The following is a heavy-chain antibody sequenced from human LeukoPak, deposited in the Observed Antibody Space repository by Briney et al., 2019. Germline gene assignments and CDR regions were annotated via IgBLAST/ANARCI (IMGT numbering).Heavy chain of an antibody. CDR2: INHSGST. Sequence: SETLSLTCAVYGGSFSGYYWSWIRQPPGKGLEWIGEINHSGSTNYNPSLKSRVTISVDTSKNQFSLKLSSVTAADTAVYYCARERGGAAGIDYWGQGTLVTVSS. J-gene: IGHJ4*02. CDR1: GGSFSGYY. D-gene: IGHD6-13*01. V-gene: IGHV4-34*01. CDR3: ARERGGAAGIDY.